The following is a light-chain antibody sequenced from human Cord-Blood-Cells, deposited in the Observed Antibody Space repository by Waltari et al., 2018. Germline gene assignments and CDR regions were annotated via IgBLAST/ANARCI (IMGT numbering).Light chain of an antibody. Sequence: DIQMTQSPSTLSASVGDRVTITCRASQSISSWLAWYQQKPGTAPKRRIYKAYSLESGVPSRFSGSGSGTEFTLTIRSLQPDDFATYYCQQYNSYSYSFGQGTKLEIK. CDR1: QSISSW. V-gene: IGKV1-5*03. J-gene: IGKJ2*03. CDR3: QQYNSYSYS. CDR2: KAY.